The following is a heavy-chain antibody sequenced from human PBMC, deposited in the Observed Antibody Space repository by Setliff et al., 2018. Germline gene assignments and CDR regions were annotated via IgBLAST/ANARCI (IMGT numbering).Heavy chain of an antibody. CDR3: ARWGKISGYDSSPTYYYYYGMDV. CDR2: IYPGDSDT. D-gene: IGHD5-12*01. Sequence: PGESLKISCKGSGYSFTSYWIGWVRQMPGKGLEWMGIIYPGDSDTRYSPSFRGQVTISADKSISTAYLQWSSLKASDTAMYYCARWGKISGYDSSPTYYYYYGMDVWGQGTTVTVSS. CDR1: GYSFTSYW. V-gene: IGHV5-51*01. J-gene: IGHJ6*02.